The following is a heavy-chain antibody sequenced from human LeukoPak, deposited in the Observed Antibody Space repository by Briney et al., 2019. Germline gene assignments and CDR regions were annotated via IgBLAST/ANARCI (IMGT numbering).Heavy chain of an antibody. CDR2: IKQDGSEK. J-gene: IGHJ3*02. V-gene: IGHV3-7*01. CDR1: GFTFSSYW. D-gene: IGHD3-22*01. CDR3: AKGSPEDYYDSSGYYPDAFDI. Sequence: GGSLRLSCAASGFTFSSYWMSWVRQAPGKGLEWVANIKQDGSEKYYVDSVKGRFTISRDNSKNTLYLQMDSLRAEDTAVYYCAKGSPEDYYDSSGYYPDAFDIWGQGTMVTVSS.